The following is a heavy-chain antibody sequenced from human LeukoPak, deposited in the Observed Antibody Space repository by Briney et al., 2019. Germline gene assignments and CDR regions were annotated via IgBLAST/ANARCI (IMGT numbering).Heavy chain of an antibody. Sequence: ASVKVSCKASGGTFSSYAINWVRQAPGQGLEWMGGIIPIFGASTYAQKFQGRVTLTADESTNTAYMELSSLRSEDTAVYYCVREVSTNHFDYWGQGTLVTVSS. CDR1: GGTFSSYA. J-gene: IGHJ4*02. CDR2: IIPIFGAS. V-gene: IGHV1-69*01. CDR3: VREVSTNHFDY.